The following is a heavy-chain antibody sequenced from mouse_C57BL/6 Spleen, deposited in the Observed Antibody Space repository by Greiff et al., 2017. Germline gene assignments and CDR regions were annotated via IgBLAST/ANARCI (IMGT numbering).Heavy chain of an antibody. CDR3: TRVDGEGLIMESGFAY. D-gene: IGHD1-1*02. CDR2: ISSGGDYI. Sequence: EVNLVESGEGLVKPGGSLKLSCAASGFTFSSYAMSWVRQTPEKRLEWVAYISSGGDYIYYADTVKGRFTISRDNARNTLYLQMSSLKSEDTAMYYCTRVDGEGLIMESGFAYWGQGTLVTVSA. V-gene: IGHV5-9-1*02. J-gene: IGHJ3*01. CDR1: GFTFSSYA.